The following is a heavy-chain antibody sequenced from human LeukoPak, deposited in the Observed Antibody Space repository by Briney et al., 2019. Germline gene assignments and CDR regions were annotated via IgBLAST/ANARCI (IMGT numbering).Heavy chain of an antibody. CDR2: IYPYDSES. J-gene: IGHJ4*02. V-gene: IGHV5-51*01. CDR1: GYRLTYFW. CDR3: ARHIGYSAWNPDY. D-gene: IGHD5-18*01. Sequence: GESLNPSFQAPGYRLTYFWLGRVRQVPGKGLEWMGIIYPYDSESRYSPSFQGQVTISADKSISTAYLEWSSLKASDTAMYYCARHIGYSAWNPDYWGQGTLVTVSS.